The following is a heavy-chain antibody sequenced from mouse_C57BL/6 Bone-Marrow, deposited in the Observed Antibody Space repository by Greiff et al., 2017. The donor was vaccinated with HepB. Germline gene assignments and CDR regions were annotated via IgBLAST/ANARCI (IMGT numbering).Heavy chain of an antibody. CDR3: ASRYYGSRSWFAY. Sequence: QVQLKQSGPGLVAPSQSLSITCTVSGFSLTSYGVDWVRQSPGKGLEWLGVIWGVGSTNYNSALKSRLSISKDNSKSQVFLKMNSLQTDDTAMYYCASRYYGSRSWFAYWGQGTLVTVSA. CDR1: GFSLTSYG. D-gene: IGHD1-1*01. V-gene: IGHV2-6*01. CDR2: IWGVGST. J-gene: IGHJ3*01.